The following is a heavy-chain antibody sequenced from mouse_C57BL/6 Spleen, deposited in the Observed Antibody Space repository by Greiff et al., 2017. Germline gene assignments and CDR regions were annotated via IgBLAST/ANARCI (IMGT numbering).Heavy chain of an antibody. Sequence: QVQLQQSGAELVKPGASVKMSCKASGYTFTSYWITWVKQRPGQGLEWIGDIYPGSGSTNYNEKFKSKATLTVDTSSSTAYMQLSSLTSEDSAVYYCARYHYYGSSYDPAWFAYWGQGTLVTGAA. D-gene: IGHD1-1*01. V-gene: IGHV1-55*01. J-gene: IGHJ3*01. CDR3: ARYHYYGSSYDPAWFAY. CDR1: GYTFTSYW. CDR2: IYPGSGST.